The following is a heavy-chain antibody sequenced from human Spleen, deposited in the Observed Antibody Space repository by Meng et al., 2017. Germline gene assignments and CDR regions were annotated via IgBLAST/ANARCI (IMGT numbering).Heavy chain of an antibody. J-gene: IGHJ4*02. Sequence: ASVKVSCKPSGYNFPDYWLHWVRRAPGQGLEWMGRINPKSGDTHYAQKFQGRVTMTRDTSTSTVYMELSSLTSEDTAVYYCARAGTVTTVPNFDYWGQGTLVTVSS. D-gene: IGHD4-17*01. V-gene: IGHV1-2*06. CDR1: GYNFPDYW. CDR3: ARAGTVTTVPNFDY. CDR2: INPKSGDT.